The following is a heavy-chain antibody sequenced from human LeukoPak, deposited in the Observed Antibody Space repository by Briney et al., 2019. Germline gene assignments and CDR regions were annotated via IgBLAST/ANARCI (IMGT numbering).Heavy chain of an antibody. Sequence: ASVKVSCKASGYTFTSYYMHWARQAPGQGLEWMGIINPSGGSTSYAQKFQGRVTMTRDMSTSTVYMELSSLRSEDTAVYYCASLYDSTGYYAQTFDQWGQGTLVSVSS. V-gene: IGHV1-46*01. CDR2: INPSGGST. CDR3: ASLYDSTGYYAQTFDQ. CDR1: GYTFTSYY. J-gene: IGHJ4*02. D-gene: IGHD3-22*01.